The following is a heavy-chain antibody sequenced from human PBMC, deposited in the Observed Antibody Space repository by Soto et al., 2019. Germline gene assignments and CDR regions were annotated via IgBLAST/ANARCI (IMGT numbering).Heavy chain of an antibody. CDR1: GFIFSHYD. J-gene: IGHJ5*02. Sequence: GGSLRLSCAASGFIFSHYDMHWVRQVTGKGLEWVSAIGIGGDTYYADSVKGRFTISRENAKNSLYLQMNSLRAEDTAVYYCARYFGDYSGNWFDPWGQGTLVTVSS. D-gene: IGHD4-17*01. V-gene: IGHV3-13*01. CDR2: IGIGGDT. CDR3: ARYFGDYSGNWFDP.